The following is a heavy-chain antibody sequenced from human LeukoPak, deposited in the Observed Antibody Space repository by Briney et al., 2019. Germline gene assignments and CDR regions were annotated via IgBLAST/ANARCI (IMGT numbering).Heavy chain of an antibody. CDR2: IYYSGST. Sequence: ASETLSLTCTVSGGSISSGGYYWSWIRQHPGKGLEWIVYIYYSGSTYYNPSLKSRVTISVDTSKNQFSLKLSSVTAADTAVYYCARDTLLLWFGELSRRGDAFDIWGQGTMVTVSS. D-gene: IGHD3-10*01. CDR3: ARDTLLLWFGELSRRGDAFDI. V-gene: IGHV4-31*03. CDR1: GGSISSGGYY. J-gene: IGHJ3*02.